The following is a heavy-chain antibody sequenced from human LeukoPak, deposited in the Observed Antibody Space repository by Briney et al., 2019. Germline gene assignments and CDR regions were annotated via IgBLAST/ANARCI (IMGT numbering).Heavy chain of an antibody. D-gene: IGHD2-2*01. CDR2: IYHSGNT. CDR3: ARGLYCSSTSCYPVDY. Sequence: SETLSLTCGVSAYSISSAYYWGWIRQPPGKGLEWIGSIYHSGNTYYNPSLKSRVTISVDTPKNQFSLKLSSVTAADTAVYYCARGLYCSSTSCYPVDYWGQGTLVTVSS. J-gene: IGHJ4*02. V-gene: IGHV4-38-2*01. CDR1: AYSISSAYY.